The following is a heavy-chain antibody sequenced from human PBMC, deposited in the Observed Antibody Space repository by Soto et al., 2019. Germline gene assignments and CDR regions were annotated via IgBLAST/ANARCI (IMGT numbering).Heavy chain of an antibody. CDR3: ATSGSCSSTSCYAFDI. D-gene: IGHD2-2*01. CDR2: INPNSGDT. V-gene: IGHV1-2*04. J-gene: IGHJ3*02. CDR1: GYTFTGYH. Sequence: QVQLVQSGAEVKKPGASMKVSCKASGYTFTGYHMHWVRQAPGQGLEWMGWINPNSGDTNYAQNFQGWVTMTRDTSISTAYMELSRLRSDDTAVYYCATSGSCSSTSCYAFDIWGQGTMVTVSS.